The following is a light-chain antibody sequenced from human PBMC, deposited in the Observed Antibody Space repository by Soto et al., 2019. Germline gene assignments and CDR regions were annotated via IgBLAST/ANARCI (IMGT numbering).Light chain of an antibody. Sequence: QSVLTQPASVSGSPGQSITISCTGTSNDVGRYNLVSGCQQHPGKAPKLIIYEVTKRPSGFSNRFSASKSGNTASLTISGLQAEDEADYYCCSYAGSGTPYVFGTGTKVTVL. CDR3: CSYAGSGTPYV. J-gene: IGLJ1*01. CDR1: SNDVGRYNL. CDR2: EVT. V-gene: IGLV2-23*02.